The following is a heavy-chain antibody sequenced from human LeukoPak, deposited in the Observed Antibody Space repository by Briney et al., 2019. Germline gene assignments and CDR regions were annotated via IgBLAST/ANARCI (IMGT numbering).Heavy chain of an antibody. Sequence: PSETLSLTCAVYGGSFSGYYWSWIRQPPGKGLEWIGEINHSGSTNYNPSLKSRVTISVDTSKNQFSLKLSSVTAADTAVYYCANYGSGSYSTNYFQHWGQGTLVTVSS. CDR2: INHSGST. CDR1: GGSFSGYY. V-gene: IGHV4-34*01. J-gene: IGHJ1*01. CDR3: ANYGSGSYSTNYFQH. D-gene: IGHD3-10*01.